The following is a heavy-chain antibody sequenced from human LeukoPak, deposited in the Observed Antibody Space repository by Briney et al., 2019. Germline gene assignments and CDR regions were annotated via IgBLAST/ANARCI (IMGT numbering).Heavy chain of an antibody. CDR1: GGSLSSGDYY. J-gene: IGHJ5*02. CDR3: AREIGDYYGSGGSRTPDNWFDP. Sequence: SETLSLTCTVSGGSLSSGDYYWSWIRQPPGKGLEWIGYIYYSGSTYYNPSLKSRVTISVDTSKNQFSLKLSSVTAADTAVYYCAREIGDYYGSGGSRTPDNWFDPWGQGTLVTVSS. D-gene: IGHD3-10*01. CDR2: IYYSGST. V-gene: IGHV4-30-4*01.